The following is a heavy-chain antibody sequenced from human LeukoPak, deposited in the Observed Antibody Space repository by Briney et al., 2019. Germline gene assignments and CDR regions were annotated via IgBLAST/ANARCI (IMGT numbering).Heavy chain of an antibody. V-gene: IGHV3-48*04. CDR2: ISAGSGTI. CDR1: GFHVSSNN. Sequence: GGSLRLSCAASGFHVSSNNMHWVRQSPGGGLEWLSYISAGSGTIYSADSLKGRFTTSRDNAKDSLYLEMNSLRVEDTAVYYCARDAGLRGAIWGRGTLVTVSS. J-gene: IGHJ2*01. CDR3: ARDAGLRGAI.